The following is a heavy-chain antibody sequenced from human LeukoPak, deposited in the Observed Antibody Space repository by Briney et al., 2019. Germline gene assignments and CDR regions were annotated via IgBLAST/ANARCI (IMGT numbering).Heavy chain of an antibody. CDR1: GYTFTSYD. V-gene: IGHV1-2*02. J-gene: IGHJ5*02. CDR2: INPNSGGT. Sequence: ASVKVSRKASGYTFTSYDINWVRQATGQGLEWMGWINPNSGGTNYAQKFQGRVTMTRDTSISTAYMELSRLRSDDTAVYYCARGLDCTNGACYTGTWFDPWGQGTLVTVSS. D-gene: IGHD2-8*01. CDR3: ARGLDCTNGACYTGTWFDP.